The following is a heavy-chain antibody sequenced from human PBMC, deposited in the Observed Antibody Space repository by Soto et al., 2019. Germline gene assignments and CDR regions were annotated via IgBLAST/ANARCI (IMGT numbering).Heavy chain of an antibody. V-gene: IGHV3-30-3*01. CDR3: ARGPTIAARLAA. CDR2: ISYDGSNK. D-gene: IGHD6-6*01. CDR1: GFTFSSYA. J-gene: IGHJ5*02. Sequence: GGSLRLSCAASGFTFSSYAMHWVRQAPGKGLEWVAVISYDGSNKYYADSVKGRFTISRDNSKNTLYLQMNSLRAEDTAVYYCARGPTIAARLAAWGQGTLVTVSS.